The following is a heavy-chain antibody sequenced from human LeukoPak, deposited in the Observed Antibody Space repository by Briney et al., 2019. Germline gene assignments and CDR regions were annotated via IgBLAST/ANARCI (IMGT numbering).Heavy chain of an antibody. CDR3: AKGQTDYTL. Sequence: PGGSLRLSCAASGFTFSSYAMHWVRQAPGKGLEWVAVISYDGSNKYYADSVKGRFTISRDNSKNTLYLQMNSLRAEDTAVYYCAKGQTDYTLWGQGTMVTVSS. CDR2: ISYDGSNK. J-gene: IGHJ3*01. D-gene: IGHD4-11*01. CDR1: GFTFSSYA. V-gene: IGHV3-30-3*01.